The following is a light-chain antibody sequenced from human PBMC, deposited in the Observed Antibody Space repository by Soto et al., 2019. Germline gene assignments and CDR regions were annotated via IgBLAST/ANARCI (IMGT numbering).Light chain of an antibody. V-gene: IGKV3-20*01. CDR3: HHYGPAPWT. CDR2: LAS. Sequence: EIVLTQSPGTLSLSPGERATLSCRASQTVRGNYLAWFQQRPGQPPRLLIYLASTRAAGVPDRFSGSGSGTEFSLTSNRLEAEDFAVYYCHHYGPAPWTFGQGTKVQIK. J-gene: IGKJ1*01. CDR1: QTVRGNY.